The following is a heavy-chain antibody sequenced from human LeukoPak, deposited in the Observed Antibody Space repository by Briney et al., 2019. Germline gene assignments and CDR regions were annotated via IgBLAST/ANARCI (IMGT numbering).Heavy chain of an antibody. J-gene: IGHJ5*02. Sequence: PSETLSLTCAVYGGSFSGYYWSWVRQPPGKGLEWIGEINHSGSTNYNPSLKSRVTISVDTSKNQFSLKLSSVTAADTAVYYCARQLRSRDGYNYNWFDPWGQGTLVTVSS. CDR2: INHSGST. D-gene: IGHD5-24*01. V-gene: IGHV4-34*01. CDR1: GGSFSGYY. CDR3: ARQLRSRDGYNYNWFDP.